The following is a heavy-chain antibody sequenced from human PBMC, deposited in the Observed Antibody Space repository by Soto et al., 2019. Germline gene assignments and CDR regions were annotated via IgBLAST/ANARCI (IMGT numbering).Heavy chain of an antibody. D-gene: IGHD5-12*01. J-gene: IGHJ3*01. Sequence: QIRLVQSGPEVKEPGASVRVSCTASGYTFSYYAMYWVRQAPGQRLELMGWINAGNGDRKYSQEFQDRVTFTTDTSANVAYMELSSLKSEDTAVYFCAKYSEALRNAFHVWGQGTLVSVSS. CDR2: INAGNGDR. CDR1: GYTFSYYA. CDR3: AKYSEALRNAFHV. V-gene: IGHV1-3*01.